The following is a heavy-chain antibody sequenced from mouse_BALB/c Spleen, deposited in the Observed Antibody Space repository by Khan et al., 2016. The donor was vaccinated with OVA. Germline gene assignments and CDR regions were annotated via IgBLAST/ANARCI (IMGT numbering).Heavy chain of an antibody. V-gene: IGHV5-6*01. D-gene: IGHD1-1*01. J-gene: IGHJ2*01. CDR1: GFTFSSYG. CDR3: ARQEGYYGSSYFFDY. CDR2: ISSGGSFT. Sequence: EVELVESGGDLVKPGGSLKLSCATSGFTFSSYGMSWVRQTPDKRLEWVATISSGGSFTYYPDSVKGRFNISRDNAKNTLYPQMSGLKSEDTAMYYCARQEGYYGSSYFFDYWGQGTTLTVSS.